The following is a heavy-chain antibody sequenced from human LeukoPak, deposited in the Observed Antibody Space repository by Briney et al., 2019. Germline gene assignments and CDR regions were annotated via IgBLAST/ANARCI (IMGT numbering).Heavy chain of an antibody. CDR2: IKEDGSEN. CDR3: ARGVDTLLWFGELLWPGEFDH. D-gene: IGHD3-10*01. V-gene: IGHV3-7*03. J-gene: IGHJ4*02. CDR1: GFTFSMYW. Sequence: GGSLRLSCTASGFTFSMYWMSWVRQAPGKGLEWVANIKEDGSENYYVDSVKGRFTISRDNAKNSLYLQMSSLRAEDTAVYYCARGVDTLLWFGELLWPGEFDHWGQGTLVTVSP.